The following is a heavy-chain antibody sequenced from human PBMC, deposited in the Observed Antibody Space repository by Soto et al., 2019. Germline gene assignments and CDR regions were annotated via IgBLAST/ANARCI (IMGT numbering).Heavy chain of an antibody. V-gene: IGHV4-34*01. J-gene: IGHJ4*02. CDR3: ARTYSSSWSPFDY. CDR1: GGSFSGYY. D-gene: IGHD6-13*01. CDR2: INQSGST. Sequence: QVQLQQWGAGLLKPSETLSLTCAVYGGSFSGYYWSWIRQPPGKGLGWIGEINQSGSTNYNPSLKSRVTISVDTSKNQFSLKLSSVTAAVTAVYYCARTYSSSWSPFDYWGQGTLVTVSS.